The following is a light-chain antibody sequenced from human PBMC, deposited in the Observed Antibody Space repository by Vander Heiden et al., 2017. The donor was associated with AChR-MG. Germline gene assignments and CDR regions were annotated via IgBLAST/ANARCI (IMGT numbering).Light chain of an antibody. J-gene: IGLJ3*02. Sequence: QSVLTQPPSLSAAPGQKVTIPCPGSSPHLGDHYVSWYQQLPGTAPKLLIYEDKLRPSGIADRFSGSKSGTSATLGIAGLQPGDEADYFCGTWDSSLSAGVFGGGTRLTVL. CDR3: GTWDSSLSAGV. CDR1: SPHLGDHY. V-gene: IGLV1-51*02. CDR2: EDK.